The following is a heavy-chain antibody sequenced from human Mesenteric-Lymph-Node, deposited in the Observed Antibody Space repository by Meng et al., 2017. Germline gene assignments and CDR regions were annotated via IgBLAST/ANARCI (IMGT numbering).Heavy chain of an antibody. CDR2: INPNSGGT. CDR3: ARVVVAATYYFDY. CDR1: GYTFTGYY. D-gene: IGHD2-15*01. J-gene: IGHJ4*02. V-gene: IGHV1-2*06. Sequence: ASVKVSCKASGYTFTGYYMHWVRQAPGQGLEWMGRINPNSGGTNYAQKFQGRVTMTRDTSISTAYMELSRLRSDDTAVYYCARVVVAATYYFDYWGQGTLVTVSS.